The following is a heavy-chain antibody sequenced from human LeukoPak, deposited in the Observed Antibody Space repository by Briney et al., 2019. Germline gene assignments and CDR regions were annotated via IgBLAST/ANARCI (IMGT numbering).Heavy chain of an antibody. D-gene: IGHD6-13*01. CDR1: GFTFSSYS. CDR2: ISSSSSYI. CDR3: ARDLATLISSSWYEVTRVDY. Sequence: GSLRLSCAASGFTFSSYSMNWVRQAPGKGLEWVSSISSSSSYIYYADSVKGRFTISRDNAKNSLYLQMNSLRAEDTAVYYCARDLATLISSSWYEVTRVDYWGQGTLVTVSS. J-gene: IGHJ4*02. V-gene: IGHV3-21*01.